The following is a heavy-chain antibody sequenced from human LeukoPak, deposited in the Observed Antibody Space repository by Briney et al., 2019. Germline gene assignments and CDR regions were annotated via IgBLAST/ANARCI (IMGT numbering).Heavy chain of an antibody. CDR2: IYYSGST. J-gene: IGHJ4*02. D-gene: IGHD6-13*01. Sequence: SETLSLTCTVSGGSISSYYWSWIRQPPGKGLEWIGYIYYSGSTNYNPSLKSRVTISVDTSKNQFSLKLSSVTAADTAVYYCARSYSSSWYYFDYWGQGTLVTVST. CDR3: ARSYSSSWYYFDY. CDR1: GGSISSYY. V-gene: IGHV4-59*08.